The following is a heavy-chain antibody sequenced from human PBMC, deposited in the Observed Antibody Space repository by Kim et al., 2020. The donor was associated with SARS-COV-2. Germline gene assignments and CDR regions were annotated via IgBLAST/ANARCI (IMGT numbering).Heavy chain of an antibody. J-gene: IGHJ4*02. V-gene: IGHV3-74*01. D-gene: IGHD3-10*01. Sequence: GGSLRLSCAASGLTFSKYWMHWVRQAPGKGRVWLSPINSDGSDTSYLDSVKGRLTISRDNAKNTLYLQMNSLRAEDTAVYYCANFGSAAPYWGQGALVTVSS. CDR1: GLTFSKYW. CDR2: INSDGSDT. CDR3: ANFGSAAPY.